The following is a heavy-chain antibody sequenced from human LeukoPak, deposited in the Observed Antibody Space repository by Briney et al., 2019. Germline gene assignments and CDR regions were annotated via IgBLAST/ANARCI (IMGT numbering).Heavy chain of an antibody. V-gene: IGHV3-48*03. CDR3: AKDRSPFDP. J-gene: IGHJ5*02. Sequence: GGSLRLSCAASGFTFSSYEMNWVRQAPGKGLEWVSYISSSGSTIYYADSVKGRFTISRDNSKNTLYLQMNSLRAEDTAVYYCAKDRSPFDPWGQGTLVTVSS. CDR2: ISSSGSTI. CDR1: GFTFSSYE.